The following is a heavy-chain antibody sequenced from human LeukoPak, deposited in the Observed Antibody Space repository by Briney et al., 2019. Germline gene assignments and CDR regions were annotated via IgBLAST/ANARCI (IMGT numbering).Heavy chain of an antibody. V-gene: IGHV4-59*01. D-gene: IGHD2-15*01. J-gene: IGHJ4*02. CDR2: IYYSGST. CDR1: GGSISSYY. CDR3: ARDSCSGGSCQFDY. Sequence: PSETLSLTCTVSGGSISSYYWSWLRQPPGKGLEWIGYIYYSGSTNYNPSLKSRVTISVDTSKNQFSLKLSSVTAADTAVYYCARDSCSGGSCQFDYWGQGTLVTVSS.